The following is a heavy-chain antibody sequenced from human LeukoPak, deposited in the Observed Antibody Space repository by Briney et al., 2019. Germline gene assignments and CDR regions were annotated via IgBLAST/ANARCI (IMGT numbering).Heavy chain of an antibody. D-gene: IGHD7-27*01. J-gene: IGHJ3*02. V-gene: IGHV1-2*02. CDR2: IGPKSGDT. CDR1: GYTFTDYF. Sequence: GASVKVSCKASGYTFTDYFIHWVRQVAGQGLEWMGWIGPKSGDTSYSQKFQGRVTVTRDTSISTAYMDLSRLRFDDTAVYYCGRNRLGMALDIWGQGTMVTVSS. CDR3: GRNRLGMALDI.